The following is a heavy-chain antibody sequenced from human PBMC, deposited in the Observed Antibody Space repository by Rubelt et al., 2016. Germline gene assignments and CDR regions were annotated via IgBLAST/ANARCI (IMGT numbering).Heavy chain of an antibody. J-gene: IGHJ4*02. CDR2: IKPDGSEA. Sequence: EVQLVESGGDLVQPGGTLRLSCAASGFLFHHYWMTWVRQAPGKGLEWVANIKPDGSEAYYIDHLKGRFNMSRDNAKNSLYLQMNSLRVEDTAVYYCARSWNSDYDLNYWGQGTLVTVSS. CDR3: ARSWNSDYDLNY. D-gene: IGHD5-12*01. V-gene: IGHV3-7*01. CDR1: GFLFHHYW.